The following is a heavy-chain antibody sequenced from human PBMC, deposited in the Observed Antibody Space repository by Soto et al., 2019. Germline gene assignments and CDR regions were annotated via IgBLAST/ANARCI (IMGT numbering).Heavy chain of an antibody. D-gene: IGHD3-9*01. CDR2: IGTAGDT. Sequence: GESLKISCAASGFTFSSYDMHWVRQATGKGLEWVSAIGTAGDTYYPGSVKGRFTISRENAKNSLYLQMNSLRAGDTAVYYYARGQVLRYFDRSAMDVWGKGTTVTVSS. J-gene: IGHJ6*03. V-gene: IGHV3-13*01. CDR1: GFTFSSYD. CDR3: ARGQVLRYFDRSAMDV.